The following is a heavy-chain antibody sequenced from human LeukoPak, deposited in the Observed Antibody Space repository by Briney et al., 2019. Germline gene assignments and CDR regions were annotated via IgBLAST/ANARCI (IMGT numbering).Heavy chain of an antibody. CDR1: GFIFNSYG. Sequence: GSLRLSCAASGFIFNSYGMHWVRQAPGKGLEWVAFIRYDGSNKYYADSVKGRFTISRDNSKNTLYLQMNSLRAEDTAVYYCAKDRCSSTSCYFSYWGQGTLVTVSS. J-gene: IGHJ4*02. V-gene: IGHV3-30*02. CDR2: IRYDGSNK. CDR3: AKDRCSSTSCYFSY. D-gene: IGHD2-2*01.